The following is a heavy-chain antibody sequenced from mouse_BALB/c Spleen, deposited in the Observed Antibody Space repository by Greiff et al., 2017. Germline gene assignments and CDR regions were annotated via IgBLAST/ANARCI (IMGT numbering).Heavy chain of an antibody. CDR2: INPGSGGT. J-gene: IGHJ2*01. CDR1: GYAFTNYL. Sequence: QVQLQQSGAELVRPGTSVKVSCKASGYAFTNYLIEWVKQRPGQGLEWIGMINPGSGGTNYNEEFKGKTTLTADKSSSTAYMQLSSLTSDDSAVYFCARTAYFDYWGQGTTLTVSS. CDR3: ARTAYFDY. V-gene: IGHV1-54*01.